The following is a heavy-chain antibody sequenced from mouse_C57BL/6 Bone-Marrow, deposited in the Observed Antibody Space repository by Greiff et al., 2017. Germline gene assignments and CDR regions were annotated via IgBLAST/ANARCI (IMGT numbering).Heavy chain of an antibody. CDR3: ARDAGYYYYAMDY. V-gene: IGHV1-67*01. Sequence: VQLQQSGPEVVRPGVSVKISCKGSGYTFTDYAMHWVKQSHSKSLEWIGVVRTNNGDTNYNQRFQGKATMTVDKSSSTAYLELAGLTSEDSAIYYCARDAGYYYYAMDYWGQGTSVTVSS. D-gene: IGHD2-3*01. CDR2: VRTNNGDT. J-gene: IGHJ4*01. CDR1: GYTFTDYA.